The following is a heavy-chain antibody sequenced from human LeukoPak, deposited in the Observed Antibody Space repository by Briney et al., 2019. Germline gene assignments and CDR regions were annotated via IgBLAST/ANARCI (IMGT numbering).Heavy chain of an antibody. CDR2: IYWDDDK. Sequence: SGPTLVKPTQTLTLTCTFSGFSLSTSGVGVGWIRQPPGKALEWLALIYWDDDKRYSPSLKSRLTITKDTSKNQVVLTMTNMDPVDTATYYCAHLYCSGGSCYHPSWFDPWGQGTLVTVSS. J-gene: IGHJ5*02. CDR3: AHLYCSGGSCYHPSWFDP. CDR1: GFSLSTSGVG. D-gene: IGHD2-15*01. V-gene: IGHV2-5*02.